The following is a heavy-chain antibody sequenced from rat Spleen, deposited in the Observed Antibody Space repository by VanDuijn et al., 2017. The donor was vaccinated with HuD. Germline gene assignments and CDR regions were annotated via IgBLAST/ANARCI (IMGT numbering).Heavy chain of an antibody. CDR1: GFSLISYA. CDR2: IWGDGST. V-gene: IGHV2S61*01. CDR3: ARSDYASPYYFDY. Sequence: QVQLKESGPGLVQPSQTLSLTCTVSGFSLISYAVNWVRQPPGKGLEWMGGIWGDGSTNYNSALKSRLNISRDTSKSHVFLKMNNLQTEDTAMYFCARSDYASPYYFDYWGQGTLVTVSS. J-gene: IGHJ3*01. D-gene: IGHD1-1*01.